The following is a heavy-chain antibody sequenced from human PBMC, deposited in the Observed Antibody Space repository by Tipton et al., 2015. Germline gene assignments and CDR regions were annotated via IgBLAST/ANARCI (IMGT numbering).Heavy chain of an antibody. CDR2: INHSGGT. D-gene: IGHD2-15*01. J-gene: IGHJ4*02. Sequence: TLSLTCAVYGGSFSGYYWTWIRQPPGKGLEWIGEINHSGGTKYNPSLKSRVTISLDMSRNQFSLKLSSLTAADTAVYYCARTGSCSGGSCYFSYFDYWGQGTLLTVSS. V-gene: IGHV4-34*01. CDR1: GGSFSGYY. CDR3: ARTGSCSGGSCYFSYFDY.